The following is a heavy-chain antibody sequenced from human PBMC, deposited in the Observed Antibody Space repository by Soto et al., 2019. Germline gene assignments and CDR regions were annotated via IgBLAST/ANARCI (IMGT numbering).Heavy chain of an antibody. Sequence: VGSLGLSCVASGFTFSTHAMSWVRQAPGKGLEWVSTFSGSGGNIYYAESVKGRLTISRDDSKNTLYLQMNSLRVEDTAVYYCAKDPPWSVGSLAMDVWGQGTTVTVSS. J-gene: IGHJ6*02. CDR2: FSGSGGNI. V-gene: IGHV3-23*01. D-gene: IGHD2-15*01. CDR3: AKDPPWSVGSLAMDV. CDR1: GFTFSTHA.